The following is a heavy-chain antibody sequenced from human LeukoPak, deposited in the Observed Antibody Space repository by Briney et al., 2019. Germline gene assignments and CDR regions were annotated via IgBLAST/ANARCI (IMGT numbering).Heavy chain of an antibody. Sequence: GGSLRLSCGASGFIFRNAWMTWVRQAPGKGLEWVGRIKSNPDGGTADYGAAVKGRFTISRDDSRNMLYLQLRNLRAEDTAAYYCTTLSYDVHYWGQGTLVTVSS. V-gene: IGHV3-15*01. CDR2: IKSNPDGGTA. J-gene: IGHJ4*02. CDR1: GFIFRNAW. D-gene: IGHD3-3*01. CDR3: TTLSYDVHY.